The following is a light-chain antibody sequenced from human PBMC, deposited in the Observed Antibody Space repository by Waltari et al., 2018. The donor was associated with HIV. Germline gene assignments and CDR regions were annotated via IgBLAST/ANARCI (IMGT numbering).Light chain of an antibody. V-gene: IGLV2-23*02. CDR2: EVS. CDR1: SSEVGSYNV. CDR3: CSYAGSSTYVV. Sequence: QSALTQPASVSGSPGQSLTISCTGTSSEVGSYNVVSWYQQHPGKAPKLMIYEVSKRPSGVSNRFSGSKSGNTASLTISGLQAEDEADYHCCSYAGSSTYVVFGGGTKLTVL. J-gene: IGLJ2*01.